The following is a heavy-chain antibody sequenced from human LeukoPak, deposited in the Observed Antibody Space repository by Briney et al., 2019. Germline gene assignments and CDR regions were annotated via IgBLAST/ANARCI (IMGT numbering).Heavy chain of an antibody. CDR1: GFTFNSYS. V-gene: IGHV3-48*01. D-gene: IGHD1-26*01. CDR2: ISSSSSTI. CDR3: ARVVGSYYGYFDY. Sequence: PGGSLRLSCAASGFTFNSYSMNWVRQAPGKGLEWVSFISSSSSTIYYADSVKGRFTISRDNGKKSLYLQMNSLRAEDTAVYYCARVVGSYYGYFDYWGQGTLVTVSS. J-gene: IGHJ4*02.